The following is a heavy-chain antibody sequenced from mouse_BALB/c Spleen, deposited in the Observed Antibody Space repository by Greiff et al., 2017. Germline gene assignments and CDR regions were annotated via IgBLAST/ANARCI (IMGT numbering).Heavy chain of an antibody. CDR1: GYTFTDYA. CDR3: ARGGNYGGYAMDY. D-gene: IGHD2-1*01. V-gene: IGHV1-67*01. CDR2: ISTYYGNT. J-gene: IGHJ4*01. Sequence: QVQLQQSGPELVRPGVSVKISCKGSGYTFTDYAMHWVKQSHAKSLEWIGVISTYYGNTNYNQKFKGKATMTVDKSSSTAYMELARLTSEDSAIYYCARGGNYGGYAMDYWGQGTSVTVSS.